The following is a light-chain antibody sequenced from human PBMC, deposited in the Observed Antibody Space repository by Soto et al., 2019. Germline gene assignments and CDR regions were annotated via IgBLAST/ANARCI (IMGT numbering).Light chain of an antibody. CDR1: QSVSGY. CDR2: DAS. CDR3: QQYGSSPT. J-gene: IGKJ1*01. Sequence: EIVWTQSQATLSLSPGERANLSCRASQSVSGYLAWYKQEPGQAPRLLIYDASNRATGIPDRFSGSGSGTDFTLTIRRLEPEDFAVDYCQQYGSSPTFGQGTKVDIK. V-gene: IGKV3-20*01.